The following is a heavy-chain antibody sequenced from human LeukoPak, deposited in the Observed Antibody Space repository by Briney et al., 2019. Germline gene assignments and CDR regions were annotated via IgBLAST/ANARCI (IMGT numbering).Heavy chain of an antibody. V-gene: IGHV4-61*02. D-gene: IGHD3-22*01. CDR2: IYTSGST. Sequence: PSETLSLTCTVSGGSISSSSYYWSWIRQPAGKGLEWIGRIYTSGSTNYNPSLKSRVTMSVDTSKNQVSLKLSSVTAADTAVYYCAGGVVSGYYPHYYYYYMDVWGKGTTVTVSS. J-gene: IGHJ6*03. CDR3: AGGVVSGYYPHYYYYYMDV. CDR1: GGSISSSSYY.